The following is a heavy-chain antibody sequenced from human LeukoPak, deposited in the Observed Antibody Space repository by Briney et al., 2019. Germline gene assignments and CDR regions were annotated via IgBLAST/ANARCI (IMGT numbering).Heavy chain of an antibody. CDR1: GFTVSNNR. V-gene: IGHV3-53*01. CDR3: VREREGSNSEH. D-gene: IGHD1-26*01. CDR2: IYSDGNT. Sequence: GGSLRLSCAASGFTVSNNRLSWVRQAPGMGLEWVSTIYSDGNTYYPDSVKGRFTISRDGSKNTLYLQLNSLRTEDTAIYYCVREREGSNSEHWGQGTLVTVSS. J-gene: IGHJ1*01.